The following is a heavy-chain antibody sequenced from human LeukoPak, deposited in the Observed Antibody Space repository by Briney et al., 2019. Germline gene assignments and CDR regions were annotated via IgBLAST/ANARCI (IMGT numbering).Heavy chain of an antibody. CDR2: ISGSGGGT. V-gene: IGHV3-23*01. Sequence: GGSLRLSCAASGFTFSSYAMSWVRQAPGKGREWGSAISGSGGGTYYADSVKGRLTISRDNYKNTLYLKMNSLRAEDTAVYYCAKVAYYYMDVWGKGTTVTVSS. CDR1: GFTFSSYA. CDR3: AKVAYYYMDV. J-gene: IGHJ6*03.